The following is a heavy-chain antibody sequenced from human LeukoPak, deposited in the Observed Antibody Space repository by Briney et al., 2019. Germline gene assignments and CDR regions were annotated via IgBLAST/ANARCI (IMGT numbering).Heavy chain of an antibody. Sequence: KPSETLSLTCAVSGYSISSGYYWGWIRQPPGKGLEWIGSIYHSGSTYYNPSLKSRVTISVDTSKNQFSLKLSSVTAADTAVYYCAGGGKNIVIGAFDIWGQGTMVTVSS. V-gene: IGHV4-38-2*01. CDR3: AGGGKNIVIGAFDI. CDR2: IYHSGST. D-gene: IGHD2/OR15-2a*01. CDR1: GYSISSGYY. J-gene: IGHJ3*02.